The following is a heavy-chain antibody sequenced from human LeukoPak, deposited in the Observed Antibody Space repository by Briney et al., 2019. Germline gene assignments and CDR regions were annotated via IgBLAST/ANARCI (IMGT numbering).Heavy chain of an antibody. Sequence: GGSLRLSCAASGFTFSDYYMSWIRQAPGKGLEWVSYISSSSSYTNYADSVKGRFTISRDNAKNSLYLQMNSLRAEDTAVYYCAGATKWLAHDFWGQGTLVTVSS. CDR3: AGATKWLAHDF. V-gene: IGHV3-11*06. CDR2: ISSSSSYT. D-gene: IGHD6-19*01. J-gene: IGHJ4*02. CDR1: GFTFSDYY.